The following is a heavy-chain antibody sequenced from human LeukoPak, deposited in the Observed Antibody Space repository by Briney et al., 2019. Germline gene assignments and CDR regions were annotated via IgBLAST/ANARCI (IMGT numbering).Heavy chain of an antibody. CDR1: GGSISSSSYY. CDR2: IYYSGST. V-gene: IGHV4-39*07. CDR3: ASLSLGHRYSYGEFDY. D-gene: IGHD5-18*01. Sequence: SETLSLTCTVSGGSISSSSYYWGWIRQPPGKGLEWIGSIYYSGSTYYNPSLESRVTISIDTSKNQFSLKLSSVTAADTAVYYCASLSLGHRYSYGEFDYWGQGTLVTVSS. J-gene: IGHJ4*02.